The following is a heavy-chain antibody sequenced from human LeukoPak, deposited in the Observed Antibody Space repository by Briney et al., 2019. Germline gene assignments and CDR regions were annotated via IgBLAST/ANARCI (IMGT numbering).Heavy chain of an antibody. J-gene: IGHJ5*02. CDR1: GASISSSDYH. CDR2: IYYSGST. D-gene: IGHD2/OR15-2a*01. CDR3: ATVFALKGGTTPGGWFDP. Sequence: SETLSLTCTVSGASISSSDYHWGWIRQPPGKGLEWIGSIYYSGSTYYNPSLKSRVAISVDTSKNHFSLNLSSVTAADTAVYYCATVFALKGGTTPGGWFDPWGQGTLVTVSS. V-gene: IGHV4-39*07.